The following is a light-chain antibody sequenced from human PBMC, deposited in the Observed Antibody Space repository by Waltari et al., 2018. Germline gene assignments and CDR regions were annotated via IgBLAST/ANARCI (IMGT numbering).Light chain of an antibody. CDR1: QSISSW. Sequence: DIQMTQSPSTLSASVGDRVTITCRASQSISSWLAWYQQKPGKALKLLIYKASSLESGVPSRCSGSGSGTEFTLTISSRQPDDFATYYCQQYNSYWTFGQGTKVEIK. CDR2: KAS. J-gene: IGKJ1*01. CDR3: QQYNSYWT. V-gene: IGKV1-5*03.